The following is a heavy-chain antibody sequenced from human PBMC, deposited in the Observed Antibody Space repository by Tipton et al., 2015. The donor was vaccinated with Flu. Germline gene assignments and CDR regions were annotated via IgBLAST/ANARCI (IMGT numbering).Heavy chain of an antibody. CDR2: ICPGSP. Sequence: TLSLTCSVSGASIGSPYCWGWVRQPPGKGLEWIGNICPGSPYYNPSLKSLVTISVARSKNQFSLGLTSVTAADTAVYFCARRDFSNYVSEPKNWFDPWGQGTLVTVSS. D-gene: IGHD4-11*01. CDR3: ARRDFSNYVSEPKNWFDP. J-gene: IGHJ5*02. V-gene: IGHV4-38-2*01. CDR1: GASIGSPYC.